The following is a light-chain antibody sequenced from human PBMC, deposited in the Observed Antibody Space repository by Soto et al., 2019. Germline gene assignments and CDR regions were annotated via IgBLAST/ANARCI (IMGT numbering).Light chain of an antibody. J-gene: IGLJ3*02. Sequence: QSALTQPASVSGSPGPSIVISCTGTSSDVGGYNYVSWYQQHPGKAPKLLIYGVINRPSGVSNRFSASKSVNTASLTVSGLQSEDEADYYCSSYTSNSTVVFGGGTKLTVL. CDR1: SSDVGGYNY. CDR3: SSYTSNSTVV. V-gene: IGLV2-14*01. CDR2: GVI.